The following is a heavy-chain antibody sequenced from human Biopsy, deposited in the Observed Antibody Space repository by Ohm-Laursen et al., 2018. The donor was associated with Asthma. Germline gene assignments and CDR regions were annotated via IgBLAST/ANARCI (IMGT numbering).Heavy chain of an antibody. J-gene: IGHJ4*02. D-gene: IGHD3-10*01. CDR2: ITGSGGFT. CDR3: AKDEPAYYGSDSKYRHPVPLGD. Sequence: SLRLSCTASGFTLSNYVMSWVRQAPGKGLEWVSSITGSGGFTYYADSVKGRFTISRDKSDNTLYLQMNSLTAEDTAVYHCAKDEPAYYGSDSKYRHPVPLGDWGQGTVVIVSA. V-gene: IGHV3-23*01. CDR1: GFTLSNYV.